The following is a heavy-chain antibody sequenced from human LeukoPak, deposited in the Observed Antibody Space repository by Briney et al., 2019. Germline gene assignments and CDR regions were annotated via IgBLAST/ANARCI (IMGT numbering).Heavy chain of an antibody. V-gene: IGHV3-7*03. CDR1: GFTFSNYW. D-gene: IGHD6-19*01. J-gene: IGHJ6*03. CDR2: INQDGSEK. CDR3: AKCSGWFVRGKDYYYYYMDV. Sequence: PGGSLRLSCAASGFTFSNYWMTWVRQAPGKGLEWVANINQDGSEKYYVDSLKGRFTVSRDNSKKSLFLQMNSLRAEDTAVYYCAKCSGWFVRGKDYYYYYMDVWGKGTTVTVSS.